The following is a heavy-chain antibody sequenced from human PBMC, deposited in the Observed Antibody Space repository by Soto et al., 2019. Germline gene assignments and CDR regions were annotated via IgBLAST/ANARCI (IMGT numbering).Heavy chain of an antibody. Sequence: PGASLKISCKGSGYSFTSYWISWVRQMPGKGLEWMGRIDPSDSYTNYSPSFQGHVTISADKSISTAYLQWSSLKASDTAMYYCARDRGYSYGTRDLPFDYWGQGTLVTVSS. D-gene: IGHD5-18*01. CDR3: ARDRGYSYGTRDLPFDY. V-gene: IGHV5-10-1*01. CDR1: GYSFTSYW. J-gene: IGHJ4*02. CDR2: IDPSDSYT.